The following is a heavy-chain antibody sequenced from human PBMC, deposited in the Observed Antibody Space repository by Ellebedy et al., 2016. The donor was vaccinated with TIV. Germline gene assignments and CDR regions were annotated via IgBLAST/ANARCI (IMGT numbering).Heavy chain of an antibody. CDR3: ARDYHGKDY. CDR1: GFTFSRYW. V-gene: IGHV3-7*01. D-gene: IGHD1-14*01. J-gene: IGHJ4*02. Sequence: GESLKISXAASGFTFSRYWMSWVRQAPGKGLEWVANIKEDGSAKYYADSVKGRFTISRDNAMDSLYLQMNSLRAEDTAVYYCARDYHGKDYWGQGTLVTVSS. CDR2: IKEDGSAK.